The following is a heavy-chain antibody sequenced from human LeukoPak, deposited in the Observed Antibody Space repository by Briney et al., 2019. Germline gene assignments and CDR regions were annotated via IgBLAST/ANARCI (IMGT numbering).Heavy chain of an antibody. J-gene: IGHJ4*02. CDR2: INHSGST. CDR3: ARGLIAVARYFDY. Sequence: SETLSLTCAVYGGSFSGYYWSWIRQPPGKGPEWIGEINHSGSTNYNPSLKSRVTISVDTSKNQFSLKLSSVTAADTAVYYCARGLIAVARYFDYWGQGTLVTVSS. D-gene: IGHD6-19*01. CDR1: GGSFSGYY. V-gene: IGHV4-34*01.